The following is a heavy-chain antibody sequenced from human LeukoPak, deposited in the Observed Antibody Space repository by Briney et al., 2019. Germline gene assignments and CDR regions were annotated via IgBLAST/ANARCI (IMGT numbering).Heavy chain of an antibody. D-gene: IGHD1-26*01. CDR1: GYTFTGYY. CDR3: ARGGSPFASDI. J-gene: IGHJ3*02. Sequence: ASVKVSCKASGYTFTGYYMHWVRQAPGQGLEWMGIINPSGGSTSYAQKFQGRVTMTRDMSTSTVYMELSSLRSEDTAVYYCARGGSPFASDIWGQGTMVTVSS. V-gene: IGHV1-46*01. CDR2: INPSGGST.